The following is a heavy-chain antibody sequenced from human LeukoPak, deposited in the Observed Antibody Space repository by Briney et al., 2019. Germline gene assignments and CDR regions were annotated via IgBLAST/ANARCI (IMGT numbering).Heavy chain of an antibody. CDR1: GYTFTSYG. J-gene: IGHJ3*02. D-gene: IGHD1-20*01. CDR3: AREGGITGSNDAFDI. V-gene: IGHV1-18*01. Sequence: ASVKVSCKASGYTFTSYGISWVRQAPGQGLEWMGWISAYNGNTNYAQKLQGRVTMTTDTSTSTAYMELSRLRSDDTAVYYCAREGGITGSNDAFDIWGQGTMVTVSS. CDR2: ISAYNGNT.